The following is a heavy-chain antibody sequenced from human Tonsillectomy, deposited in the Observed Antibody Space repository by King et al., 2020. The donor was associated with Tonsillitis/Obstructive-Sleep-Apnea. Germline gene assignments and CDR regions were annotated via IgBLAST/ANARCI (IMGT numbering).Heavy chain of an antibody. CDR2: ISYSGST. V-gene: IGHV4-59*01. D-gene: IGHD2-8*01. Sequence: QLQESGPGLVKPSETLSLTCTVSGGSISSYYWSWIRQPPGKGLEWIGYISYSGSTNYNPSLKSRVTISVDTSKNQFSLKLSSVTAADTAVYYCARDMLLEAGGDAFDYWGQGTMVTASS. J-gene: IGHJ3*01. CDR1: GGSISSYY. CDR3: ARDMLLEAGGDAFDY.